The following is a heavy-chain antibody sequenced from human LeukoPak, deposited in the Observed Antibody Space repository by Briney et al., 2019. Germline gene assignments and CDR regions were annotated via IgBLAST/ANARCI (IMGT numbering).Heavy chain of an antibody. CDR2: IYYSGST. V-gene: IGHV4-31*03. J-gene: IGHJ5*02. Sequence: PSQTLSLTCTVSGGSISSGGYYWSWIRQHPGKGLEWIGYIYYSGSTYYNPSLKSRVTISVDTSKNQFSLKLSSVTAADTAVYYCARQVVGATGVWFDPWGQGTLVTVSS. CDR3: ARQVVGATGVWFDP. CDR1: GGSISSGGYY. D-gene: IGHD1-26*01.